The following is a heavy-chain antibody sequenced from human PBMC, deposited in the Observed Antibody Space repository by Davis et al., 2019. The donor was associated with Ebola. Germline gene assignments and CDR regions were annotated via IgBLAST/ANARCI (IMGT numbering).Heavy chain of an antibody. V-gene: IGHV3-13*01. Sequence: GGSLRLSCAASGFTFSSYDMHWVRQATGKGLEWVSAIGTAGDTYYPGSVKGRFTISRENAKNSLYLQMNSLRAGDTAVYYCAREGIQVRSSSWRTYYFDYWGQGTLVTVSS. CDR3: AREGIQVRSSSWRTYYFDY. CDR2: IGTAGDT. CDR1: GFTFSSYD. D-gene: IGHD6-13*01. J-gene: IGHJ4*02.